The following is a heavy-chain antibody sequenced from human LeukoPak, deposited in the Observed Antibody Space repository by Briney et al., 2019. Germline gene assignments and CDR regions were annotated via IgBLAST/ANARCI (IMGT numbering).Heavy chain of an antibody. D-gene: IGHD3-3*01. Sequence: SSETLSLTCTVSGGSISNIPYYWGWIRQPPGKGLEWIGNIDRSGNTSYNPSFKSRVTISLDTSMNHFSLRLNSVTAADTAVYYCAGGGGQYTSWGQGTLVTVSS. CDR3: AGGGGQYTS. V-gene: IGHV4-39*07. CDR1: GGSISNIPYY. J-gene: IGHJ5*02. CDR2: IDRSGNT.